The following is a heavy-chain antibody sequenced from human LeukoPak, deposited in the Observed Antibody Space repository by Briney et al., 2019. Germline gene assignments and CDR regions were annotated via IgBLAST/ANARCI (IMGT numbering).Heavy chain of an antibody. V-gene: IGHV3-72*01. CDR3: VRASVDSSGHYYSDY. CDR2: SRNKAKSYTT. Sequence: TGGSLRLSCAGSGFTFSDHFMDWVRQAPGLGLQWVGRSRNKAKSYTTEYAASVKGRFTISRDDSGNSLYLQMSSLKTEDTAMYYCVRASVDSSGHYYSDYWGQGTLVTVSS. CDR1: GFTFSDHF. J-gene: IGHJ4*02. D-gene: IGHD3-22*01.